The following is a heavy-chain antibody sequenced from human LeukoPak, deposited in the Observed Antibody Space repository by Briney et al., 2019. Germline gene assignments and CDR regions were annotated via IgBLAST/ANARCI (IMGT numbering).Heavy chain of an antibody. CDR2: IYPGDSDT. V-gene: IGHV5-51*01. J-gene: IGHJ5*02. CDR3: ARSISSRWYGDDNWFDP. D-gene: IGHD6-13*01. Sequence: GESLKISCKGSGYSFTSYWIGWVRQMPGKGLEWMGIIYPGDSDTRYSPSFQGQVTISADKSISTAYLQWSSLKASDTAMYYCARSISSRWYGDDNWFDPWGQGTLVTVSS. CDR1: GYSFTSYW.